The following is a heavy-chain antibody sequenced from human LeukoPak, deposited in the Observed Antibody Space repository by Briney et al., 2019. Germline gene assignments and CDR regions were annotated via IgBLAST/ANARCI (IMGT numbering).Heavy chain of an antibody. CDR3: ARRPVYYYDSGGYPAYYFDY. V-gene: IGHV5-51*01. D-gene: IGHD3-22*01. CDR2: IYPGDSDT. Sequence: GESLKISCKGSGYSFTSYWIGWVRQMPGKGLEWMGIIYPGDSDTRYSPSFQGQVTISADKSISTAYLQWSSLKASDTAMYYCARRPVYYYDSGGYPAYYFDYWGQGTLVTVSS. J-gene: IGHJ4*02. CDR1: GYSFTSYW.